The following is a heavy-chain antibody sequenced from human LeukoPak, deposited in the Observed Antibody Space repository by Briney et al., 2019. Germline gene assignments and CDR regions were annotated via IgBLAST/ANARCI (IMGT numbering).Heavy chain of an antibody. Sequence: ASVKVSCKASGGTFSSYTINWVRQAPGQGLEWMGRIIPIFDAAHHAQNFQGRVTITADKSTSAAYMELSSLRSEDTAIYYCASRYCTSTSCSLDVWGQGTTVTVSS. CDR1: GGTFSSYT. CDR2: IIPIFDAA. J-gene: IGHJ6*02. CDR3: ASRYCTSTSCSLDV. D-gene: IGHD2-2*01. V-gene: IGHV1-69*08.